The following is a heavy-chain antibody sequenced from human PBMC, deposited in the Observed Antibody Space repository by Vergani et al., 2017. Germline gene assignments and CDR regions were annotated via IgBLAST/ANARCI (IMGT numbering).Heavy chain of an antibody. J-gene: IGHJ5*02. CDR1: GFTFSSYW. V-gene: IGHV3-7*01. Sequence: EVQLVESGGGLVQPGGSLRLSCAASGFTFSSYWMSWVRQAPGKGLEWVANIKQDESEKYYVDSVKGRFTISRDNAKHSLYLQMNSLRAEDTAVYYCARGNCGVNCPKYNWLAPWGRGILVTVSS. CDR2: IKQDESEK. CDR3: ARGNCGVNCPKYNWLAP. D-gene: IGHD2-21*01.